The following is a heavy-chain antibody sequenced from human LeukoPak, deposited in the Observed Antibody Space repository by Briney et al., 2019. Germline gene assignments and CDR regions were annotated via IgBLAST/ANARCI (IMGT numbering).Heavy chain of an antibody. CDR2: IKEDGSEI. Sequence: GGSLGHSRPAPGFTFNSDWMRWGRPGPGKGPERVAKIKEDGSEIYYVDSVKGRFTISRDNAKNSLYLQMNSLRAEDTAVYYCARGVYYFDYWGQGTLVTVSS. CDR3: ARGVYYFDY. CDR1: GFTFNSDW. D-gene: IGHD2/OR15-2a*01. V-gene: IGHV3-7*03. J-gene: IGHJ4*02.